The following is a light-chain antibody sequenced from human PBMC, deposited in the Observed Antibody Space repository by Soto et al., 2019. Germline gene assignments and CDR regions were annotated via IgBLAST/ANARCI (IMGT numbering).Light chain of an antibody. CDR3: TSFTSSNTWV. CDR2: EVS. J-gene: IGLJ3*02. V-gene: IGLV2-14*01. CDR1: SGDVGGYNY. Sequence: QSALTQPASVSGSPGQSITISCTGTSGDVGGYNYVSWFQQHPGKAPKLMIFEVSNRPSGVSTRFSGSKSGKTASLTISGLQAEDEADYYCTSFTSSNTWVFGGGTKLTVL.